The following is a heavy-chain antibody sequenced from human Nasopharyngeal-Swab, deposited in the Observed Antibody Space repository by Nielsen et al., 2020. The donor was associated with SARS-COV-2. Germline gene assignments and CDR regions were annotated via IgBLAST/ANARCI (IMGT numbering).Heavy chain of an antibody. J-gene: IGHJ6*03. CDR1: GYIFTSYG. CDR2: ISPYNGNT. D-gene: IGHD6-19*01. CDR3: ARDGGAVAGPLYHYYYMDV. V-gene: IGHV1-18*04. Sequence: ASVKVSCKASGYIFTSYGISWVRQAPGQGLEWMGWISPYNGNTNYAQKLQGRVTMTTDTSTSSAYMELRSLRSDDTAVYYCARDGGAVAGPLYHYYYMDVWGTGTTVTVSS.